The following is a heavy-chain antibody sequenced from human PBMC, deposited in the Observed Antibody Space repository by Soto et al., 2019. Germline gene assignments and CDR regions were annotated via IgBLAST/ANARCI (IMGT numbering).Heavy chain of an antibody. J-gene: IGHJ3*02. CDR2: IYYSGST. V-gene: IGHV4-39*01. CDR3: ARPSPRYCSGGSCLEFPDAFDI. CDR1: CGSISSSSYY. D-gene: IGHD2-15*01. Sequence: PSDTLSLTCXVSCGSISSSSYYWVFIRHPPWKWLDWIGSIYYSGSTYYNPSLKSRVTISVDTSKNQFSLKLSSVTAADTAVYYCARPSPRYCSGGSCLEFPDAFDIWGQGTMVTVS.